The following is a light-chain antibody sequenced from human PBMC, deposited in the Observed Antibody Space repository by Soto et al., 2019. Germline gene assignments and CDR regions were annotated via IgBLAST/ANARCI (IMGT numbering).Light chain of an antibody. CDR3: QQYNSYWT. V-gene: IGKV3-20*01. J-gene: IGKJ1*01. CDR1: QTVRNNY. Sequence: VMTKSPGKLCISQGKKDNISSRASQTVRNNYLAWYQQKPGQAPRLLIYDASSRATGIPDRFSGGGSGTDFTLTISSLQPEDVATYYCQQYNSYWTFGQGTKV. CDR2: DAS.